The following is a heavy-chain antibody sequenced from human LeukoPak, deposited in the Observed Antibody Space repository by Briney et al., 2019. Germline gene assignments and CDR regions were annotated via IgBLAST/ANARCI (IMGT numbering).Heavy chain of an antibody. CDR2: VSFSGNT. V-gene: IGHV4-59*01. CDR1: RGSISKYF. Sequence: PSETLSLTCTVSRGSISKYFWNWIRQPPGKGLEWLGYVSFSGNTNYNSSLKSRLTISVDPSKNQFFLNLTSPTAADTAVYYCARDALRGADYNWFDPWGQGTLSPSPQ. J-gene: IGHJ5*02. D-gene: IGHD4-17*01. CDR3: ARDALRGADYNWFDP.